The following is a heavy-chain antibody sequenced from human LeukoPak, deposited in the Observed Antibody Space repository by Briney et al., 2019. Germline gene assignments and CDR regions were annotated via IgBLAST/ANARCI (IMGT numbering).Heavy chain of an antibody. Sequence: GASVKVSCKASGGTFSSYAISWVRQAPGQGLEWMGGIIPIFGTANYAQKFQGRVTITADESTSTAYMELSSLRSEDTAVYYCAREFAYDSSGYYYYYWGQGTLVTVSS. V-gene: IGHV1-69*13. D-gene: IGHD3-22*01. CDR3: AREFAYDSSGYYYYY. CDR2: IIPIFGTA. CDR1: GGTFSSYA. J-gene: IGHJ4*02.